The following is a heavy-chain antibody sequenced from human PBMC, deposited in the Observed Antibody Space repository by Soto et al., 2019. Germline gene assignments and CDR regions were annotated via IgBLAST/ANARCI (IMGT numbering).Heavy chain of an antibody. D-gene: IGHD2-15*01. J-gene: IGHJ5*02. CDR3: TTDLWRIAVVVGSTGYFNP. CDR2: IKSKSDGGTT. Sequence: GGSLRLSWAASGCTFSDAWMSWVRQAPGKGLDWVGRIKSKSDGGTTEYAAPVRGRFTISRDDSKNTLYLQMNSLKNEDTAVYYCTTDLWRIAVVVGSTGYFNPWGQGT. V-gene: IGHV3-15*01. CDR1: GCTFSDAW.